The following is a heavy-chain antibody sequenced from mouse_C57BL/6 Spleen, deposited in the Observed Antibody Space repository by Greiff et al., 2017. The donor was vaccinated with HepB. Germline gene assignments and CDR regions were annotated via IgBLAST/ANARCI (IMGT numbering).Heavy chain of an antibody. CDR2: INPSSGYT. Sequence: VQLQQSGAELARPGASVKMSSKASGYTFTSYTMHWVKQRPGQGLEWIGYINPSSGYTKYNQKFKDKATLTADKSSSTAYMQLSSLTSEDSAVYYCARARYGSFLDYWGQGTTLTVSS. CDR1: GYTFTSYT. D-gene: IGHD1-1*01. V-gene: IGHV1-4*01. CDR3: ARARYGSFLDY. J-gene: IGHJ2*01.